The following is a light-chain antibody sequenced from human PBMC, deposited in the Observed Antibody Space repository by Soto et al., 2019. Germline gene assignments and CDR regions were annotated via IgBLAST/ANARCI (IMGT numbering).Light chain of an antibody. J-gene: IGKJ1*01. V-gene: IGKV3-20*01. CDR2: YAS. CDR3: QQYGNSPWT. Sequence: DIVLTQFPGTLSLSPGERATLSCRASQSVSRSYLAWYQQTPGRSPRLLIYYASSRPTGTPHRFTGSGSGTDFTLTISRLEPEDFAVYYCQQYGNSPWTFGQGTKVDIK. CDR1: QSVSRSY.